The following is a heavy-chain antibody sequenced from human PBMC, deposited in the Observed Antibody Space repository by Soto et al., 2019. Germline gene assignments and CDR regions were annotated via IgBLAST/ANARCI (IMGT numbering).Heavy chain of an antibody. V-gene: IGHV1-18*01. D-gene: IGHD5-18*01. CDR3: AVYFCGCSDYRASFYF. CDR2: INAYNGNT. Sequence: GASVKVSCKASGYTFTSYGISWVRQAPGQGLEWMGWINAYNGNTKYAQKLQGRVTMTTDTSTSTAYMELRSLRSDDTAVYYCAVYFCGCSDYRASFYFWGRGTLVTVSS. J-gene: IGHJ4*02. CDR1: GYTFTSYG.